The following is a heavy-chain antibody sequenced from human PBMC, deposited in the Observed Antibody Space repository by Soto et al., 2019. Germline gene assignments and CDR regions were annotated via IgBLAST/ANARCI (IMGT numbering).Heavy chain of an antibody. Sequence: QLQLQESGPGLVKPSETLSLTCTVSGGSISSSSYYWGWIRQPPGKGLEWIGSIYYSGSTYYNPSLKSRFPISVDTSETQFSLKLRSVTAADTAVYYCARVIIAAAGTVFDYWGQEPLVTVSS. J-gene: IGHJ4*02. V-gene: IGHV4-39*01. CDR1: GGSISSSSYY. CDR2: IYYSGST. CDR3: ARVIIAAAGTVFDY. D-gene: IGHD6-13*01.